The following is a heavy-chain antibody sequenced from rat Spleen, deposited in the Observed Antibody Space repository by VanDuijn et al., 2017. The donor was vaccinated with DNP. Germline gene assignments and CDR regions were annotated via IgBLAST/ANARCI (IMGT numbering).Heavy chain of an antibody. D-gene: IGHD1-11*01. J-gene: IGHJ4*01. CDR3: ATHPNYGGYAMDA. CDR2: ISYSGST. V-gene: IGHV3-1*01. Sequence: EVQLQESGPGLVKPSQSLSLTCSVTAYSITTNYWGWIRKFPGNKMEWVGHISYSGSTSYNPSLKSRISITRDTSKNQFFLQLNSVTSEDTATYYCATHPNYGGYAMDAWGQGTSVTVSS. CDR1: AYSITTNY.